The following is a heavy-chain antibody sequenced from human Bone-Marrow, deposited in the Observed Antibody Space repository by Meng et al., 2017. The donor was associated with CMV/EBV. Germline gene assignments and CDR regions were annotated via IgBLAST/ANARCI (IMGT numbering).Heavy chain of an antibody. CDR1: GFTFTRSA. Sequence: SVKVSCKASGFTFTRSAVQWVRQARGQRLEWIGWIVVGSGNTNYAQKFQERVTITRDMSTSTAYMELSSLRSEDTAVYYCAAVGSTVELLAAFDIWGQGTMVTVSS. CDR3: AAVGSTVELLAAFDI. D-gene: IGHD4-23*01. CDR2: IVVGSGNT. V-gene: IGHV1-58*01. J-gene: IGHJ3*02.